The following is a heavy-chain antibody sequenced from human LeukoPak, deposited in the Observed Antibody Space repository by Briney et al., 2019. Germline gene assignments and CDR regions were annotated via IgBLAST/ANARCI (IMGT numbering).Heavy chain of an antibody. V-gene: IGHV3-7*01. CDR1: GGSISSRSYY. Sequence: ETLSLTCTVSGGSISSRSYYWGWIRQPPGKGLEWVANINQDSSEKYYVDSVKGRFTISRDNAKNSLYLQLNTLRPEDTAVYYCVQGWRDNWGQGTLVTVSS. J-gene: IGHJ4*02. CDR3: VQGWRDN. D-gene: IGHD2-15*01. CDR2: INQDSSEK.